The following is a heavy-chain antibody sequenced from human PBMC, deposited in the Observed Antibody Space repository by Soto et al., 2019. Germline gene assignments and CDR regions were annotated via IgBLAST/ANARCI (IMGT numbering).Heavy chain of an antibody. V-gene: IGHV4-34*01. CDR1: GGSFSGYY. CDR3: ARGLRYFGEGEVFDY. Sequence: SETLSLTCAVYGGSFSGYYWSWIRQPPGKGLEWIGEINHSGSTNYNPSLKSRVTISVDTSKNQFSLKLSSVTAADTAVYYCARGLRYFGEGEVFDYWGQGTLVTVSS. CDR2: INHSGST. J-gene: IGHJ4*02. D-gene: IGHD3-9*01.